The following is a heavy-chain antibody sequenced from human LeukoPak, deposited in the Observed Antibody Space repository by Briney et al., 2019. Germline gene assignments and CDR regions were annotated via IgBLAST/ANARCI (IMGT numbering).Heavy chain of an antibody. Sequence: PGGSLRLSCGASGFTFGSYAMSWVRQAPGKGLQWVSTISGSGDSTYYADSVKGRFTISRDNSKDTLYLQMSSLRAEDTAVYFCARRPIRYTSGWYDYFDYWGQGTLVAVSS. CDR3: ARRPIRYTSGWYDYFDY. D-gene: IGHD6-19*01. CDR1: GFTFGSYA. V-gene: IGHV3-23*01. CDR2: ISGSGDST. J-gene: IGHJ4*02.